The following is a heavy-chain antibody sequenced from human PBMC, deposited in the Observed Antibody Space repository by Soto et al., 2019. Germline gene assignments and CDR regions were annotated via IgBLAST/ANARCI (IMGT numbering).Heavy chain of an antibody. CDR3: ARTLLCCGGGDFASLYYLDY. J-gene: IGHJ4*02. CDR1: GYTYTSQG. D-gene: IGHD2-21*02. V-gene: IGHV1-18*01. CDR2: ISAFNGHT. Sequence: QVQLVQSGAEVKEPGASVKISFKASGYTYTSQGFSWVRQAPGQGLEWMGWISAFNGHTKYTQTLQGRVTMTTDTSTGTAYMELRGLRPDDAAVYYCARTLLCCGGGDFASLYYLDYWGQGTLVTVSS.